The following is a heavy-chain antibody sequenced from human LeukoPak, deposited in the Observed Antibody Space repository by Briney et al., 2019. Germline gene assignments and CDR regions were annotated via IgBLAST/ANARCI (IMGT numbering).Heavy chain of an antibody. V-gene: IGHV3-48*04. CDR2: ISSSSSTI. J-gene: IGHJ3*02. D-gene: IGHD2-15*01. Sequence: GGSLRLSCAASGFTLSSYSMNWVRQAPGKGLEWVSYISSSSSTIYYADSVKGRFTISRDNAKNSLYLQMNSLRAEDTAVYYCARSRAVVVVAATQDDAFDIWGQGTMVTVSS. CDR3: ARSRAVVVVAATQDDAFDI. CDR1: GFTLSSYS.